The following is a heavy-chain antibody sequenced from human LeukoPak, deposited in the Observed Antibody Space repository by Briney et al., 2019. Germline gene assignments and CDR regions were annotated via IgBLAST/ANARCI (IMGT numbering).Heavy chain of an antibody. CDR1: GFTFSSYW. D-gene: IGHD1-26*01. CDR3: ARESQSGSYVSGMDV. J-gene: IGHJ6*02. CDR2: IKQDGSEK. Sequence: PGGSLRLSCAASGFTFSSYWMSWVRQAPGKGLEWVANIKQDGSEKYYVDSVKGRFTISRDNAKNSLYLQMNSLRAEDTAVYYCARESQSGSYVSGMDVWGQGTTVTVSS. V-gene: IGHV3-7*01.